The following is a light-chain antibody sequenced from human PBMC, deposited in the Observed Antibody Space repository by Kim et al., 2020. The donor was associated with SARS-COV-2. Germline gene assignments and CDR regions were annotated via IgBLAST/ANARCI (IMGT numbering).Light chain of an antibody. V-gene: IGKV1-5*01. Sequence: DIQMTQSPSTLSASVGDRVTITCRTSQSIGRWLAWYQQKPGKAPKLLIYDASGLETGVPSRFSGTGSETEFTLTISSLQPDDFATYYCQQYNTYSSTFGQGTKLEIK. CDR2: DAS. J-gene: IGKJ2*01. CDR1: QSIGRW. CDR3: QQYNTYSST.